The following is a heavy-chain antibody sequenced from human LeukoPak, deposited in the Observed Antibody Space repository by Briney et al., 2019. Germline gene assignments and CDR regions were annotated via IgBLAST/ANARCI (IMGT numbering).Heavy chain of an antibody. Sequence: GGSLRLSCAASGFTFSSYWMSWVRQAPGKGLEWVANIKQDGSEKYYVDSVKGRFTISRDNAKNSLYLQMNSLRAEDTAVYYCARSGDSSGYYSLVHYYYMDVWGKGTTVTVSS. CDR2: IKQDGSEK. D-gene: IGHD3-22*01. CDR3: ARSGDSSGYYSLVHYYYMDV. CDR1: GFTFSSYW. J-gene: IGHJ6*03. V-gene: IGHV3-7*01.